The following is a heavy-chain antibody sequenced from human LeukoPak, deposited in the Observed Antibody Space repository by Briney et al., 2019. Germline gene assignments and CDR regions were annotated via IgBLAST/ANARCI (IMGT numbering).Heavy chain of an antibody. Sequence: GGSLRLSCAASGFTFSSYWMSWVRQAPGKGLEWVANIKQDGSEKYYVDSVKGRFTISRDNAKNSLYLQMNSLRAEDTAVYYCARASAVGYYDSSGYWPEYFQHWGQGTLVTVSS. CDR3: ARASAVGYYDSSGYWPEYFQH. J-gene: IGHJ1*01. CDR1: GFTFSSYW. V-gene: IGHV3-7*01. D-gene: IGHD3-22*01. CDR2: IKQDGSEK.